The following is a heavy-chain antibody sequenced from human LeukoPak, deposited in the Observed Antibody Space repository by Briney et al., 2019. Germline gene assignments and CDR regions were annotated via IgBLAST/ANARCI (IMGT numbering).Heavy chain of an antibody. CDR3: VRASYITYDL. V-gene: IGHV1-2*02. D-gene: IGHD3-16*01. J-gene: IGHJ5*02. Sequence: ASVKVSCKASGYTFTNFFVHWVRQAPGQGLEWMGWSNPKSGDTNSAHKLQGRVTMSRDTSIATSYMELSSLTSDDTAVYYCVRASYITYDLWGQGTLVTVSS. CDR1: GYTFTNFF. CDR2: SNPKSGDT.